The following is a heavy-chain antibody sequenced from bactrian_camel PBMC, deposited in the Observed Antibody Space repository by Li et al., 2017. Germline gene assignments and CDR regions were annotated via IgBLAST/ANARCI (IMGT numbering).Heavy chain of an antibody. CDR3: AADNIYCGTGFAY. Sequence: HVQLVESGEGSARPGGSLRLSCAASVDTSSLYCMAWFHQAPGKDHELVARIDRAGTTWYRDSVKDRFTISKDNAKNTLYLQMNSLKSEDTAMYYCAADNIYCGTGFAYWGQGTQVTVS. J-gene: IGHJ4*01. CDR2: IDRAGTT. D-gene: IGHD7*01. CDR1: VDTSSLYC. V-gene: IGHV3S53*01.